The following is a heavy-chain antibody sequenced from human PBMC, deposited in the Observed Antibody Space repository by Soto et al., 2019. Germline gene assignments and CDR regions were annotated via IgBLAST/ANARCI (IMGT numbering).Heavy chain of an antibody. CDR3: AKGEHCSSTSCYFYYYGMDV. V-gene: IGHV3-30*18. CDR2: ISYDGSNK. CDR1: GFTFSTYG. D-gene: IGHD2-2*01. J-gene: IGHJ6*02. Sequence: QVQLVESGGGVVQPGRSLRLSCAASGFTFSTYGMHWVRQAPGKGLEWVAVISYDGSNKYYADSVKGRLTISRDNAKNPLYLQMNSLRAEDTAVYYCAKGEHCSSTSCYFYYYGMDVWGQGTTVAVSS.